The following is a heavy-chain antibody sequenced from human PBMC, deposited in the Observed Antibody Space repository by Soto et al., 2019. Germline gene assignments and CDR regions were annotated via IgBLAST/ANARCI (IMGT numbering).Heavy chain of an antibody. CDR3: ARDRGEYTSSWFWYFSH. Sequence: PSETLSLTCSVSGASISSVNWNWVRQPAGKGPEWVGRLNIAGTINYNPSLKSRINMSMDTSKNQISLHLRSGTAADTAIYYCARDRGEYTSSWFWYFSHWCHGTLVTVSS. D-gene: IGHD6-13*01. CDR1: GASISSVN. CDR2: LNIAGTI. V-gene: IGHV4-4*07. J-gene: IGHJ2*01.